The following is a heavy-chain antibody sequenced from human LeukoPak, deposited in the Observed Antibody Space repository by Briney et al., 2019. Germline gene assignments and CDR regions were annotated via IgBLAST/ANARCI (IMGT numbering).Heavy chain of an antibody. CDR2: IYYSGST. J-gene: IGHJ5*02. V-gene: IGHV4-38-2*02. D-gene: IGHD3-22*01. Sequence: SETLSLTCTVSSYSIRSGYYWGWIRQPPGKGLEWIGSIYYSGSTSYNPSLKSRVTISVDTSKNQFSLKLSSVTAADTAVYYCARNMTLRDDSSGYTHQWFDPWGQGTLVTVSS. CDR3: ARNMTLRDDSSGYTHQWFDP. CDR1: SYSIRSGYY.